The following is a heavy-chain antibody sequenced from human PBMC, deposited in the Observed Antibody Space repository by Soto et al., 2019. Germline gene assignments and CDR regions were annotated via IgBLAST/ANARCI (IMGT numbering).Heavy chain of an antibody. CDR1: GLTFSGYW. V-gene: IGHV3-74*01. CDR2: INSDGSST. CDR3: ACGYYSYFDY. D-gene: IGHD3-3*01. J-gene: IGHJ4*02. Sequence: EVQLVESGGGLVQPGGSLRLSCAASGLTFSGYWMHWVRQVPGKGLVWVSRINSDGSSTNYADFVKGRFTISRDNAKNTLYLQMNSLRAEDTAVYYCACGYYSYFDYWGQRTLVTVSS.